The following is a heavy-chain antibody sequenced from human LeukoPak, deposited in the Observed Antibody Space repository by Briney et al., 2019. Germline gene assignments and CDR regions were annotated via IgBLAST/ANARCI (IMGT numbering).Heavy chain of an antibody. Sequence: GASVKVSCKASGYTFTSYGISWVRQAPGQGLEWMGWISAYNGNTNYAQKFQGRVTMTRDTSISTAYVELSSLRSEDTAVYYCARGPPIRGYRYGYDTGYYYSYSMDVWGKGTTVTISS. V-gene: IGHV1-18*01. J-gene: IGHJ6*03. CDR3: ARGPPIRGYRYGYDTGYYYSYSMDV. CDR2: ISAYNGNT. D-gene: IGHD5-18*01. CDR1: GYTFTSYG.